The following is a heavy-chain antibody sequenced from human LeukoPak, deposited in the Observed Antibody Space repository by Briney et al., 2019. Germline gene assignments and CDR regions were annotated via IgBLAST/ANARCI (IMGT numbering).Heavy chain of an antibody. Sequence: GASVKVSCKASGGVFTTYAVSWVRQASGQGLEWMGSIIPFLGTTNYAQKFQGRVTITADEPTRTAYMELTYVRSDDTAVYYCTIIPNVILFTHYFEYWGQGTLVTVSS. CDR2: IIPFLGTT. CDR1: GGVFTTYA. CDR3: TIIPNVILFTHYFEY. J-gene: IGHJ4*02. V-gene: IGHV1-69*11. D-gene: IGHD2-21*01.